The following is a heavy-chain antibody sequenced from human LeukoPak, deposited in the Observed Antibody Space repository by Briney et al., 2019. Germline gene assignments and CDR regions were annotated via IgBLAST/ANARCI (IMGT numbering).Heavy chain of an antibody. CDR2: INHSSRST. CDR3: ARSPKDWLLEEAYCFDY. V-gene: IGHV4-34*01. CDR1: GGSFRTYY. Sequence: SETLSLTCAVYGGSFRTYYWSWIRQPPGKGLEWIGEINHSSRSTNWNPSLKSRVTISLDTSKKQFSLKLNSVTAADTAVYYCARSPKDWLLEEAYCFDYWGQGTLVTVSS. J-gene: IGHJ4*02. D-gene: IGHD3/OR15-3a*01.